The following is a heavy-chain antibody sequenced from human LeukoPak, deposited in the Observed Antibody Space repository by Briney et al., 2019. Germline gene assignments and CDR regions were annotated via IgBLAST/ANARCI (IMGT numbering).Heavy chain of an antibody. Sequence: KPSETLSLTCTVSGGSISSSSYYWGWIRQPPGKGLEWIGGIYYSGSTYYNPSLKSRVTISVDTSKNQFSLKLSSVTAADTAVYYCARSSVTTEFDYWGQGTLVTVSS. CDR3: ARSSVTTEFDY. D-gene: IGHD4-17*01. V-gene: IGHV4-39*07. CDR1: GGSISSSSYY. CDR2: IYYSGST. J-gene: IGHJ4*02.